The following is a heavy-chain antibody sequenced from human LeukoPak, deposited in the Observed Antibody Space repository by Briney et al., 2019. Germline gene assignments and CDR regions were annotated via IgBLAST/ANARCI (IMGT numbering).Heavy chain of an antibody. CDR1: GFTFSSYG. J-gene: IGHJ4*02. Sequence: GGSLRLSCAASGFTFSSYGMSWVRQAPGKGLEWVSAISGSGGSTYYADSVKGRFTISRDNSKNTLYLQMNSLRAEDTAVYYCAKSRVPDYYDSSGYYFFDYWGQGTLVTVSS. CDR2: ISGSGGST. D-gene: IGHD3-22*01. V-gene: IGHV3-23*01. CDR3: AKSRVPDYYDSSGYYFFDY.